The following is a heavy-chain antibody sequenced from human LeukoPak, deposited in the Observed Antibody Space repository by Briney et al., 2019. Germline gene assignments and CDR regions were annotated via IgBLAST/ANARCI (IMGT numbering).Heavy chain of an antibody. V-gene: IGHV4-4*02. D-gene: IGHD3-16*01. J-gene: IGHJ4*02. CDR2: IYHSGST. CDR3: ARGFRGYFVFGGAFFDY. CDR1: GGSISSSNW. Sequence: SETLSLTCAVSGGSISSSNWWSWVRRPPGKGLEWIGEIYHSGSTNYNPSLKSRVTISVDTSKNQFSLKLTSVTAADTAVYYCARGFRGYFVFGGAFFDYWGQGTLVTVSS.